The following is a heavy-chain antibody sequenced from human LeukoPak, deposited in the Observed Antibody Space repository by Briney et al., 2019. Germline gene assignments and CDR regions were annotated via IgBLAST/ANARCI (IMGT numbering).Heavy chain of an antibody. CDR1: GYSISSGYY. CDR2: IYHSGST. Sequence: PSETLSLTCAVSGYSISSGYYWGWIRQPPGKGLEWIGRIYHSGSTYYNPSLKSRVTISVDTSKNQFSLKLSSVTAADTAVYYCARHGEWFTSSFDYWGPGTLVTVPS. J-gene: IGHJ4*02. V-gene: IGHV4-38-2*01. D-gene: IGHD3-3*01. CDR3: ARHGEWFTSSFDY.